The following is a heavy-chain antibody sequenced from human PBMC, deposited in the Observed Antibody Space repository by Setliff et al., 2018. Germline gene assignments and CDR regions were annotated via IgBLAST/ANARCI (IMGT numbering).Heavy chain of an antibody. CDR2: IRASNDET. D-gene: IGHD3-22*01. CDR3: ARDLDYQYYYETSGRDAFDI. V-gene: IGHV1-18*01. J-gene: IGHJ3*02. Sequence: ASVKVSCKTSGYTFTDYGISWVRQAPGQRLEWVGWIRASNDETDYAQKFRGRVTMTTDTSTSTAYMEMRSLTSDDTAVYYCARDLDYQYYYETSGRDAFDIWGLGTMVTVSS. CDR1: GYTFTDYG.